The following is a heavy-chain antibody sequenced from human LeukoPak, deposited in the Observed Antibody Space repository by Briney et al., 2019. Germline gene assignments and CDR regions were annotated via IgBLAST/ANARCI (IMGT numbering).Heavy chain of an antibody. Sequence: SETLSLTCAVYGGSFSGYYWSWIRQPPGKGLEWIGEINHSGSTNYNPSLKSRVTISVDTSKNQFSLKLSSVTAADTAVYYCARSQSGYSYGYGWFDPWGQGTLVTVSS. J-gene: IGHJ5*02. D-gene: IGHD5-18*01. CDR2: INHSGST. CDR3: ARSQSGYSYGYGWFDP. V-gene: IGHV4-34*01. CDR1: GGSFSGYY.